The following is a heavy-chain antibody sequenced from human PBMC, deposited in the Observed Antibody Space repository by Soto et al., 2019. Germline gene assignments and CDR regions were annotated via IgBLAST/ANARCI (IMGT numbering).Heavy chain of an antibody. V-gene: IGHV3-23*01. CDR2: FSGSGVST. Sequence: EVQLLESGGGLVLPGGSRGLSGAPPEFTFSSYAMTWVRQAPGKGLEWASAFSGSGVSTYYADSVKGRFTTSGDNSKNTLYLQMNSLRAEDTAVYYCAQDRTIVVVVAGFYDYWGQGTLVTVSS. D-gene: IGHD2-15*01. CDR3: AQDRTIVVVVAGFYDY. CDR1: EFTFSSYA. J-gene: IGHJ4*02.